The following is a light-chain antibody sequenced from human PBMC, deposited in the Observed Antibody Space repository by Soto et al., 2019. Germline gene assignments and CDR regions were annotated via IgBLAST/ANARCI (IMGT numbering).Light chain of an antibody. CDR1: QSVSTK. CDR2: DAS. V-gene: IGKV3-15*01. J-gene: IGKJ5*01. Sequence: RASQSVSTKSAWYQQKPGQAPRILIYDASTRATGIPDRFSGSGSGTEFTLTISSLQSEDFAVYDCQQYNTWPRITFCQGTRLENK. CDR3: QQYNTWPRIT.